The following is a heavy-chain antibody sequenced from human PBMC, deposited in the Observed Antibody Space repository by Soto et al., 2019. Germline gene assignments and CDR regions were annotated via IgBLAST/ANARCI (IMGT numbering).Heavy chain of an antibody. D-gene: IGHD5-12*01. V-gene: IGHV1-18*04. CDR1: GYTFTSYA. CDR2: ISVYNGNT. CDR3: AREGSGYNF. Sequence: ASVKVSCKASGYTFTSYAINWVRQAPGQGLEWMGWISVYNGNTIYAQSLQGRVSMTTDASTNTVYMELISLRSDDTAVYYCAREGSGYNFWGQGTQVTVSS. J-gene: IGHJ4*02.